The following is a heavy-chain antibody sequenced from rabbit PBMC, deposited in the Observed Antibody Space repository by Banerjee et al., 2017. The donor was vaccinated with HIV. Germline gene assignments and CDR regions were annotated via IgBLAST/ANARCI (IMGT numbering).Heavy chain of an antibody. CDR1: GFSFSSSYW. CDR2: IYAGSSGST. J-gene: IGHJ4*01. Sequence: QSLEESGGDLVKPGASLTLTCTASGFSFSSSYWICWVRQAPGKGLEWIACIYAGSSGSTYYASWAKGRFTISKASSTTVTLQMTSLTAADTATYFCATDYYTLWGPGTLVTVS. V-gene: IGHV1S40*01. D-gene: IGHD8-1*01. CDR3: ATDYYTL.